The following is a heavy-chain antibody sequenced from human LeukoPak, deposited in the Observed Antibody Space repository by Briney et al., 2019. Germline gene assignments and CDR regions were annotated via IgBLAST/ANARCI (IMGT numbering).Heavy chain of an antibody. CDR1: GFTFSSYD. J-gene: IGHJ6*02. Sequence: GGSLRLSCVASGFTFSSYDMHWVRQGTGKGLEWVSAIGVRGDTFYPDSVKGRFTISRDNAKNSLYLQMNTLRAGDMAVYYCARGIFGDFSRMDVWGQGTTVTVSS. V-gene: IGHV3-13*01. CDR2: IGVRGDT. D-gene: IGHD4-17*01. CDR3: ARGIFGDFSRMDV.